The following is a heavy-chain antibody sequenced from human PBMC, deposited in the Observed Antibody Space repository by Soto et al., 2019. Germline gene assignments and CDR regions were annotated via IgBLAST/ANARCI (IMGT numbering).Heavy chain of an antibody. J-gene: IGHJ4*02. CDR3: TTEGIAVAAVGY. V-gene: IGHV3-15*01. CDR1: VFTFSNAW. CDR2: IKSKTDGGTT. Sequence: GSLRLSGAAPVFTFSNAWMSWVREAPGKGLEWVGRIKSKTDGGTTDYAAPVKGRFTISRDDSKNTLYLQMNSLKTEDTAVYYCTTEGIAVAAVGYWGQGTLVTVSS. D-gene: IGHD6-19*01.